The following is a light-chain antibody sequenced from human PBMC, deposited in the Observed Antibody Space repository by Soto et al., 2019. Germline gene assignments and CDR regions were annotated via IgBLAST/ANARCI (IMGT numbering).Light chain of an antibody. V-gene: IGKV1-27*01. CDR1: QGIREY. Sequence: DIQMTQSPSSLSASVGDRVTITCRASQGIREYLGGYQKKPGKPPKLLIYSASNLQSGVPSRFSGSGSGTDFTLTISSVQPEDVATYYCQIYNSAPRPCGQGTRVQI. CDR3: QIYNSAPRP. CDR2: SAS. J-gene: IGKJ1*01.